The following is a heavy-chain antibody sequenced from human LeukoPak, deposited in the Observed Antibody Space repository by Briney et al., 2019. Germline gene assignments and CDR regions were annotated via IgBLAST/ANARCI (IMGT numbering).Heavy chain of an antibody. D-gene: IGHD4-23*01. Sequence: PSETLSLTCTVSGGSISTYYWSWIRQPPGKGLEWIGYIYYSGSTNYNPSLESRVTISVDTSKNQFSLKLSPMTAADTAVYFCARARTSDYGGDAYYFDYWGQGTLVTVSS. J-gene: IGHJ4*02. CDR3: ARARTSDYGGDAYYFDY. CDR1: GGSISTYY. CDR2: IYYSGST. V-gene: IGHV4-59*01.